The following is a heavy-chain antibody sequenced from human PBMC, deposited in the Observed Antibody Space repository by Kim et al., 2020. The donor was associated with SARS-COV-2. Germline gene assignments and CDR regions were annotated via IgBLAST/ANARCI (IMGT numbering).Heavy chain of an antibody. J-gene: IGHJ6*02. CDR1: GFTFSSYA. CDR2: ISSNGGST. D-gene: IGHD5-18*01. V-gene: IGHV3-64*02. Sequence: GGSLRLSCAASGFTFSSYAMHWVRQAPGKGLEYVSAISSNGGSTYYADSVKGRFTISRDNSKNTLYLQMGSLRADDMAVYYCARGGKQLWPYGMDVWGQGTTVTVSS. CDR3: ARGGKQLWPYGMDV.